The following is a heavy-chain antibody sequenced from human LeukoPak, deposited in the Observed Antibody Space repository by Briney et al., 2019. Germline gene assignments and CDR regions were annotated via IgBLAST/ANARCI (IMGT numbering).Heavy chain of an antibody. V-gene: IGHV3-7*01. CDR2: IKQDGSEK. D-gene: IGHD3-3*01. J-gene: IGHJ6*03. CDR3: VRGSLASGVVVYYYYYLDV. CDR1: GFTFSGYW. Sequence: PGGSLRLSCAASGFTFSGYWMSWVRQAPGKGLEWMANIKQDGSEKYYVGSVKGRFTISRDNAKNSLYLQMNSLRAEDTAVYYCVRGSLASGVVVYYYYYLDVWGKGTTVTVSS.